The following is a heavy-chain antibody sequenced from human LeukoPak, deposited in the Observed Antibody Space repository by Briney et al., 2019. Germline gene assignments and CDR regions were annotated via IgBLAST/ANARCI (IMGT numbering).Heavy chain of an antibody. CDR1: GYTFTSYD. V-gene: IGHV1-8*01. J-gene: IGHJ4*02. CDR2: MNPNSANT. D-gene: IGHD3-22*01. Sequence: ASVKVSCKASGYTFTSYDINWVRQATAQGLEWMGWMNPNSANTGYALKFQGRVTMTRNTSISTAYMELSSLTSEDTAVYYCARGLGVNSGYYVDYWGQGTLVTVSS. CDR3: ARGLGVNSGYYVDY.